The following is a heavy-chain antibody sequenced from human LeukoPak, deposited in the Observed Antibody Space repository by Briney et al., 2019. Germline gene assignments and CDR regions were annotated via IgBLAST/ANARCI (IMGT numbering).Heavy chain of an antibody. CDR3: VRGGIHVSGIDEIDY. D-gene: IGHD6-19*01. V-gene: IGHV3-13*01. Sequence: GGSLRLSCAASGFTFRSYDMHWLRHSIGKGLAWVSSVGISGDTYYAGSVKGRFTISRENAKNSLYLQMNTLTAGDTAVYYCVRGGIHVSGIDEIDYWGQGTLVTVSS. CDR1: GFTFRSYD. CDR2: VGISGDT. J-gene: IGHJ4*02.